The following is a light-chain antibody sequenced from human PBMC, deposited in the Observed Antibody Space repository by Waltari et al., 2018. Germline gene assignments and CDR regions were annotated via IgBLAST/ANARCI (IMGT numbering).Light chain of an antibody. CDR2: RSN. J-gene: IGLJ1*01. CDR3: AAWDDRLDSYV. CDR1: DSNIGANS. V-gene: IGLV1-44*01. Sequence: QSVLTQAPSASGTPGRGVTVSCSGSDSNIGANSVTWYQHVPGAAPKVLIYRSNRRPSGAPGRFSGSKSGTSASLAISGLRSEDEADYYCAAWDDRLDSYVFGTGTRVTVL.